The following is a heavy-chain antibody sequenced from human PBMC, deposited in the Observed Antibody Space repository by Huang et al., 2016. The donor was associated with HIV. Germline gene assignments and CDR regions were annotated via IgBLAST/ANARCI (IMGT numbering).Heavy chain of an antibody. CDR2: MNPNSGNT. CDR1: GYTFSNYD. D-gene: IGHD2-2*01. V-gene: IGHV1-8*01. CDR3: ARGLGRTRRFDY. Sequence: QVQLVQSGAEVRKPGASVKVSCKASGYTFSNYDINWVRQDSGQGLEGMGWMNPNSGNTGYAQKFKGRVAMTRNTSMTADYMELRSLRSDDTAVYFCARGLGRTRRFDYWGQGALVNVYS. J-gene: IGHJ4*02.